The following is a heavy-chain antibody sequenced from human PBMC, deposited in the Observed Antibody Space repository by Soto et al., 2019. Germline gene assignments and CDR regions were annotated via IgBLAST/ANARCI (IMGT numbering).Heavy chain of an antibody. Sequence: EVQLLESGGGLVQPGGSLRLSCAASGFTFSSYAMSWVRQAPGKGQEWVSAISGSGGTTYYADSVKGRFTISRDNSKSTLYLQMDSLRAEDPAVYFCAKDLITGITYYYYGLDVSGQGTTVTVSS. V-gene: IGHV3-23*01. CDR3: AKDLITGITYYYYGLDV. D-gene: IGHD1-7*01. J-gene: IGHJ6*02. CDR2: ISGSGGTT. CDR1: GFTFSSYA.